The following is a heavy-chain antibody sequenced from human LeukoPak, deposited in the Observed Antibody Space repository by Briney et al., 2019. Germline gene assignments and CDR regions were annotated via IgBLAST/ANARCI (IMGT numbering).Heavy chain of an antibody. CDR3: ARTRYPNTFDI. CDR1: GFTFDDYA. J-gene: IGHJ3*02. D-gene: IGHD1-1*01. V-gene: IGHV3-9*01. CDR2: ISWNSGSI. Sequence: PGRSLRLSCAASGFTFDDYAMHWVRQAPGKGLEWVSGISWNSGSIGYADSVKGRFTISRDNAKNSLYLQMNSLRAEDTAVYYCARTRYPNTFDIWGQGTMVTVSS.